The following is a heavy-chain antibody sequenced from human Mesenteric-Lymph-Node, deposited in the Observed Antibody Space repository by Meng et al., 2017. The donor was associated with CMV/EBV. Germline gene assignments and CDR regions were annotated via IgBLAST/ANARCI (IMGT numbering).Heavy chain of an antibody. V-gene: IGHV1-69*11. D-gene: IGHD1-14*01. CDR1: GNTFNSYS. Sequence: SVKVSCKASGNTFNSYSINWVRQAPGQRLEWMGRIIPILDSADYAEKFQGRVTITTDESTSTAYMELSSLRSEDTAVYYCAREPELRGYYFDYWGQGTLVTVSS. CDR3: AREPELRGYYFDY. CDR2: IIPILDSA. J-gene: IGHJ4*02.